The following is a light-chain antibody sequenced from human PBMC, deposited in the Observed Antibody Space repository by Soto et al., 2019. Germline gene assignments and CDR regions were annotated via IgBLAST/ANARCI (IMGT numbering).Light chain of an antibody. J-gene: IGKJ1*01. CDR3: QQYYSSPRT. Sequence: DIVMTQSPDSLAVSLGERATINCKSSQSVLSDSNNKNYLAWYQQKPGQPPKLLIYWASTRQSGVPDRFSGSGSGTDFTLTISSLQAEDVTVYYCQQYYSSPRTFGQGTKV. CDR2: WAS. V-gene: IGKV4-1*01. CDR1: QSVLSDSNNKNY.